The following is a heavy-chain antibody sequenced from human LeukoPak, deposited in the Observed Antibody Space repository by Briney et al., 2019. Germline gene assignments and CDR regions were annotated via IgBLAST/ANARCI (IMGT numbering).Heavy chain of an antibody. CDR2: INSDGSST. CDR3: ARVKSYWGDFDY. J-gene: IGHJ4*02. Sequence: GGSLRLSCAASGFTFSSHWMHWVRQAPGKGLVWVSRINSDGSSTTYVDSVKGRFTISRDNAKNTMYLQMNSLRAEDTAVYYCARVKSYWGDFDYWGQGTLVTVSS. CDR1: GFTFSSHW. V-gene: IGHV3-74*01. D-gene: IGHD1-26*01.